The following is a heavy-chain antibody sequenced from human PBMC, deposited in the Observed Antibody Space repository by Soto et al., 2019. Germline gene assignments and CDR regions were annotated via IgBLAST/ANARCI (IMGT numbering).Heavy chain of an antibody. V-gene: IGHV1-69*13. D-gene: IGHD6-13*01. J-gene: IGHJ6*02. Sequence: SVKVSCKASGGTFSSYAISWVRQAPGQGLEWMGGIIPIFGTANYAQKFQGRVTITADESTSTAYMELSSLRSEDTAVYYCASSRYSSSWDDYYYYGMDVWGQGTTVTVSS. CDR3: ASSRYSSSWDDYYYYGMDV. CDR1: GGTFSSYA. CDR2: IIPIFGTA.